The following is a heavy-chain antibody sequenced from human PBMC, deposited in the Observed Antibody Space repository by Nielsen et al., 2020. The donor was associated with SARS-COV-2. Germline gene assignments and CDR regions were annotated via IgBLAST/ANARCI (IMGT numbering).Heavy chain of an antibody. CDR2: IFSNDEK. V-gene: IGHV2-26*01. J-gene: IGHJ4*02. Sequence: WIRQPPGKALEWLAHIFSNDEKSYSTSLKSRLTISKDTSKSQVVLTMTNMDPVDTATYYCARIRIGYSSGWYGGRLYYFDYWGQGTLVTVSS. CDR3: ARIRIGYSSGWYGGRLYYFDY. D-gene: IGHD6-19*01.